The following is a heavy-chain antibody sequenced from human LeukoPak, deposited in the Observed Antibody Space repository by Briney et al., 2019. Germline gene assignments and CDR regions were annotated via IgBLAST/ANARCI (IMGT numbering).Heavy chain of an antibody. CDR1: GFSFSVYY. Sequence: GGSLRLSCVASGFSFSVYYMSWIRQPPGQGLEWVSYISGSTTYTNYADSVRGRFTISRDNAKNSLYLQMNSLRAEDTAVYYCARERSGRYFDYWGQGTLVTVSS. CDR2: ISGSTTYT. CDR3: ARERSGRYFDY. V-gene: IGHV3-11*06. J-gene: IGHJ4*02.